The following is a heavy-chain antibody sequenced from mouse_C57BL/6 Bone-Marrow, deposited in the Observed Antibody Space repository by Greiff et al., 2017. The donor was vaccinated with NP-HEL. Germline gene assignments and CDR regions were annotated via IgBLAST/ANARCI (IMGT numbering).Heavy chain of an antibody. CDR2: IHPNSGST. V-gene: IGHV1-64*01. CDR3: ARRRGSPFAY. D-gene: IGHD1-3*01. CDR1: GYTFTSYW. J-gene: IGHJ3*01. Sequence: QVQLKQPGAELVKPGASVKLSCKASGYTFTSYWMHWVKQRPGQGLEWIGMIHPNSGSTNYNEKFKSKATLTVDKSSSTAYMQLSSLTSEDSAVYYCARRRGSPFAYWGQGTLVTVSA.